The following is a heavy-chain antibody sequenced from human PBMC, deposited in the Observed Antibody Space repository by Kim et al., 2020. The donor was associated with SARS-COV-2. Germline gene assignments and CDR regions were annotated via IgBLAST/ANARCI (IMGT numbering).Heavy chain of an antibody. CDR2: INHSGST. Sequence: SETLSLTCAAYGGSFSGYYWSWIRQPPGKGLEWIGEINHSGSTNYNPSLKSRVTISVDTSKNQFSLKLSSVTAADTAVYYCARVPGRHGEDHWGKGTLV. CDR3: ARVPGRHGEDH. CDR1: GGSFSGYY. D-gene: IGHD1-26*01. J-gene: IGHJ1*01. V-gene: IGHV4-34*01.